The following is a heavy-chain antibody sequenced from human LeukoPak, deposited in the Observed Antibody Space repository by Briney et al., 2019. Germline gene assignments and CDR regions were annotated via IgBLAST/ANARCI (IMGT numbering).Heavy chain of an antibody. D-gene: IGHD6-19*01. CDR3: ARDQSGTGWSGFDY. CDR1: GFTFRSYA. V-gene: IGHV3-30*15. J-gene: IGHJ4*02. Sequence: GGSLRLSCAASGFTFRSYAMHWVRQAPGKGLEWVAVIRFDGSRQHYADFLEGRFTISRDNSKKTVSLQMRSLRTEDTALYYCARDQSGTGWSGFDYWGQGTLVTVSS. CDR2: IRFDGSRQ.